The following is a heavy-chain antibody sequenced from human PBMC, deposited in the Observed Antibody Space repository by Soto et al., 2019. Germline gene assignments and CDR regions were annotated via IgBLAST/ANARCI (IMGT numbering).Heavy chain of an antibody. CDR2: IYYSGGT. CDR1: GGSISSDDYS. D-gene: IGHD2-15*01. Sequence: QVQLQESGPGLVKPSQTLSLTCTVSGGSISSDDYSWSWIRQPPGKGLEWIAYIYYSGGTSYNPSLKSRFTISLDTSELHFSLKLSSVTAADTAVYYCARGLVGVYDYWGQGTLVTVSS. CDR3: ARGLVGVYDY. J-gene: IGHJ4*02. V-gene: IGHV4-30-4*01.